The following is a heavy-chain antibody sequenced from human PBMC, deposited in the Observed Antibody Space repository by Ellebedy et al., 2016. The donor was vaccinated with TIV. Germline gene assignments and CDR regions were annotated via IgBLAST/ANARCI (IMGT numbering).Heavy chain of an antibody. V-gene: IGHV4-39*01. CDR3: ARRPVSGDYETVFDY. CDR1: GASISSSSYY. D-gene: IGHD4-17*01. CDR2: VYSRGSI. Sequence: PSETLSLTCSVSGASISSSSYYWGWIRQPPGKGLEWIGNVYSRGSIYYNPSLKSRVTISLDTSKNQLSLHLKSVTAAETAVYFCARRPVSGDYETVFDYWGQGTLVTVSS. J-gene: IGHJ4*02.